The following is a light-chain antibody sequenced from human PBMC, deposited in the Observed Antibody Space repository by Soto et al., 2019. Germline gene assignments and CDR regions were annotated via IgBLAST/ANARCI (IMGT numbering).Light chain of an antibody. Sequence: DIQMTQSPPSLSVSVGDRVTITCQASQDISNYLHWFQQKPGKAPPLLIFDVSNLQTGVPSRFSGGGSGTDFALTISSLETEDIATYYCQQYDSLPLTFGQGTRLEI. CDR1: QDISNY. J-gene: IGKJ5*01. V-gene: IGKV1-33*01. CDR3: QQYDSLPLT. CDR2: DVS.